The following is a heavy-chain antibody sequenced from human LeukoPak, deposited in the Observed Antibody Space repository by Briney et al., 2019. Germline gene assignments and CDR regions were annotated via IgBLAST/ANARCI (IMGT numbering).Heavy chain of an antibody. CDR3: ARDKISINALDM. CDR2: ISYIGST. V-gene: IGHV4-59*11. Sequence: SETLSLTCAVSDASISGHYLTWIRQPPGKGLEWIGYISYIGSTNYNPSLKSRVTISVDTSKNLFSLKLNSVTAADTAVYYCARDKISINALDMWGQGTMVTVSS. D-gene: IGHD1-14*01. CDR1: DASISGHY. J-gene: IGHJ3*02.